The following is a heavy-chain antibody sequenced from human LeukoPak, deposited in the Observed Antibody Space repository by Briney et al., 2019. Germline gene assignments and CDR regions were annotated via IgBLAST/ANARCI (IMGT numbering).Heavy chain of an antibody. CDR3: AKDVEYCSGGSCYPGEYFQH. Sequence: GGSLRLSCAASGFTFSSYGMHWVRQAPGKGLEWVAVKSYDGSNKYYADSVKGRFTISRDNSKNTLYLQMNSLRAEDTAVYYCAKDVEYCSGGSCYPGEYFQHWGQGTLVTVSS. CDR1: GFTFSSYG. D-gene: IGHD2-15*01. CDR2: KSYDGSNK. J-gene: IGHJ1*01. V-gene: IGHV3-30*18.